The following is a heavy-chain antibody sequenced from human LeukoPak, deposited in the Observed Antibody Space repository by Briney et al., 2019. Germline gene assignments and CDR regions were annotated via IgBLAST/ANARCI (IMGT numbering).Heavy chain of an antibody. CDR1: GGSISSCY. V-gene: IGHV4-59*01. CDR3: AEVSTDYGEGDWFDP. J-gene: IGHJ5*02. D-gene: IGHD4-17*01. Sequence: PSETLSLTCTVSGGSISSCYWSWIRQPPGKGLEWIGYIYYSGSTNYNPSLKSRVTISVDTSKNQFSLKLSSVTAADTAVYYCAEVSTDYGEGDWFDPWGQGTLVTVSS. CDR2: IYYSGST.